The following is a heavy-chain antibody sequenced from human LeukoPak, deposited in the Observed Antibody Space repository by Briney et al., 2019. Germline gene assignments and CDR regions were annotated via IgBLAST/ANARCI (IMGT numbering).Heavy chain of an antibody. CDR3: ARGGSGSYYAFDI. J-gene: IGHJ3*02. Sequence: SVKVSCTASGGTFSSYAISWVRQAPGQGLEWMGGIIPIFGTANYAQKFQGRVTITADESTSTAYMELSSLRSEDTAVYYCARGGSGSYYAFDIWGQGTMVTVSS. CDR2: IIPIFGTA. V-gene: IGHV1-69*13. CDR1: GGTFSSYA. D-gene: IGHD3-10*01.